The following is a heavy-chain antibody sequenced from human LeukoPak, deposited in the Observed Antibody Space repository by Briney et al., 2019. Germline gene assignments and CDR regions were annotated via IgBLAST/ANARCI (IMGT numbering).Heavy chain of an antibody. D-gene: IGHD5-18*01. CDR3: AKEYGDTAMAN. CDR1: GFTFSSYG. Sequence: PGGSLRLSCAASGFTFSSYGMHWVRQAPGKGLEWVAVISYDGSNKYYADSVKGRFTISRDNSKNTLYLQMNSLRAEDTAVYYCAKEYGDTAMANWCQGNLVTVSS. V-gene: IGHV3-30*18. J-gene: IGHJ4*02. CDR2: ISYDGSNK.